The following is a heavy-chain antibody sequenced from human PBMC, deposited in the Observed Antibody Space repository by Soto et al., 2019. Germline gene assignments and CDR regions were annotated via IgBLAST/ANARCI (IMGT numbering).Heavy chain of an antibody. CDR2: ISSSSGTI. J-gene: IGHJ4*02. CDR3: ARSRIFGVAPDH. Sequence: EVQLVESGGGLVQPGGSLSLSCAASGFTFNSYNMNWVLQAPGKGLEWVSYISSSSGTIYYADSVKGRFTLSRDNAKNSLYLQMNSMIDEDTAVYYCARSRIFGVAPDHWGKGTLVTVSS. D-gene: IGHD3-3*01. CDR1: GFTFNSYN. V-gene: IGHV3-48*02.